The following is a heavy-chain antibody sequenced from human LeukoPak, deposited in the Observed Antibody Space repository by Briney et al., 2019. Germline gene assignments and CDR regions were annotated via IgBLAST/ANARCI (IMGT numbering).Heavy chain of an antibody. D-gene: IGHD3-22*01. J-gene: IGHJ4*02. CDR2: ISGSGGST. Sequence: PGGSLRLSCAASGFTFSSYAMGWVRQAPGKGLEWVSAISGSGGSTYYADSVKGRFTISRDNSKNTLYLQMNSLRAEDTAVYYCAKDQTVKRTYYYDSSGYSPFDYWGQGTLVTVSS. CDR3: AKDQTVKRTYYYDSSGYSPFDY. CDR1: GFTFSSYA. V-gene: IGHV3-23*01.